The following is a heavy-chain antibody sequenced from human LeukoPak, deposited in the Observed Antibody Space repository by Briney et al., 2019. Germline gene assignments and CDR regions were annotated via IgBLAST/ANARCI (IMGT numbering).Heavy chain of an antibody. Sequence: GGSLRLSCAASGFTFSSYAMSWVRQAPGKGLEWVSAISGSGGSTYYADSVKGRFTISRDNSKNTLYLQMNSLRAEDTAVYYCARGTTVVTSYYFDYWGQGTLVTVSS. CDR2: ISGSGGST. CDR3: ARGTTVVTSYYFDY. D-gene: IGHD4-23*01. V-gene: IGHV3-23*01. J-gene: IGHJ4*02. CDR1: GFTFSSYA.